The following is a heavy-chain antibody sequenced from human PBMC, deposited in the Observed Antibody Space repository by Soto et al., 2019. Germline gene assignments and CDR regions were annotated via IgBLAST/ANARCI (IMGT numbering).Heavy chain of an antibody. D-gene: IGHD5-12*01. CDR3: AKDLEMATIPPYFGY. J-gene: IGHJ4*02. CDR2: ISGSGGST. Sequence: EVQLLESGGGLVQPGGSLRLSCAASGFTFSSYAMSWVRQAPGKGLEWVSAISGSGGSTYYADSVKGRFTISRDNSKNTLYRQMNSLRAEDTAVYYCAKDLEMATIPPYFGYWGQGTLVTVSS. V-gene: IGHV3-23*01. CDR1: GFTFSSYA.